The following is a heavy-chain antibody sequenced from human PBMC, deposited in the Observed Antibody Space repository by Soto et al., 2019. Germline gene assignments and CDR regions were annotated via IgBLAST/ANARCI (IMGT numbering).Heavy chain of an antibody. Sequence: PGGSLRLSCAASGFTFSSYSMNWVRQAPGKGLEWVSSISSSSSYIYYADSVKGRFTISRDNAKNSLYLQMNSLRAEDTAVYYCARDSRIAARSLDYWGQGTLVTVSS. CDR2: ISSSSSYI. CDR3: ARDSRIAARSLDY. J-gene: IGHJ4*02. V-gene: IGHV3-21*01. D-gene: IGHD6-6*01. CDR1: GFTFSSYS.